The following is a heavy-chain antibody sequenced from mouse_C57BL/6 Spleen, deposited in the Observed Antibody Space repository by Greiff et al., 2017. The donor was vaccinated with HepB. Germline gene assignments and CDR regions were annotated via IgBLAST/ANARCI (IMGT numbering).Heavy chain of an antibody. J-gene: IGHJ4*01. CDR1: GFTFSNYW. CDR2: IRLKSDNYAT. Sequence: EVMLVESGGGLVQPGGSMKLSCVASGFTFSNYWMNWVRQSPEKGLEWVAQIRLKSDNYATHYAESVKGRFTISRDDSKSSVYLQMNNLRAEDTGIYYCTAYDATYYYAMDYWGQGTSVTVSS. V-gene: IGHV6-3*01. CDR3: TAYDATYYYAMDY. D-gene: IGHD2-12*01.